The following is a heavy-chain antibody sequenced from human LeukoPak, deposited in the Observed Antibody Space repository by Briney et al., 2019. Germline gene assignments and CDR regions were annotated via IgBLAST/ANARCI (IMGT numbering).Heavy chain of an antibody. V-gene: IGHV1-69*06. CDR2: IIPIFGTA. CDR3: ARDSANYYDSSGYYYYFDY. J-gene: IGHJ4*02. Sequence: SVKVSCKASGYTFTSYYMHWVRQAPGQGLEWMGGIIPIFGTANYAQKFQGRVTITADKSTSTAYMELSSLRSEDTAVYYCARDSANYYDSSGYYYYFDYWGQGTLVTVSS. CDR1: GYTFTSYY. D-gene: IGHD3-22*01.